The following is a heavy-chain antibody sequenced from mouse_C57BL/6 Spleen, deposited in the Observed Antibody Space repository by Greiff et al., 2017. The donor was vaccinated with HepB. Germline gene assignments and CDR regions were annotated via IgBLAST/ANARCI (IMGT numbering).Heavy chain of an antibody. J-gene: IGHJ1*03. CDR1: GYTFTSYW. D-gene: IGHD1-1*01. Sequence: QVQLQQPGAELVKPGASVKMSCKASGYTFTSYWITWVKQRPGQGLEWIGDIYPGSGSTNYNEKFKSKATVTVDTSSSTAYMQLSSLTSEDSAVYYYARCHYGSSFGGYFDVWGTGTTVTVS. CDR2: IYPGSGST. CDR3: ARCHYGSSFGGYFDV. V-gene: IGHV1-55*01.